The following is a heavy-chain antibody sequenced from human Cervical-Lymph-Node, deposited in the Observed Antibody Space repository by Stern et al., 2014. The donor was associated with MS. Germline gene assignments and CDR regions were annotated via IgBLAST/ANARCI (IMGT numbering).Heavy chain of an antibody. V-gene: IGHV4-30-4*01. J-gene: IGHJ5*02. CDR1: GGSISSGHYY. CDR3: AREASYTYGSVWFDP. Sequence: QVQLGQSGPGLVKPSQTLSLTCTVSGGSISSGHYYWSWIRQPPGRGLEWIGYIYYSGSTYYNPSLKSRVTISVDTSKNQFSLKLSSVTAADTAVYYCAREASYTYGSVWFDPWGQGTLVTVSS. D-gene: IGHD3-10*01. CDR2: IYYSGST.